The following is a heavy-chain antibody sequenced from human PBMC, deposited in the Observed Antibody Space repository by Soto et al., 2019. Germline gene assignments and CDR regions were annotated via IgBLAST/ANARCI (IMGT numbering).Heavy chain of an antibody. CDR3: ARETVAVPPSFDY. D-gene: IGHD6-19*01. Sequence: ASVKVSCKASGYTFTGYYMHWVRQAPGQGLEWMGWISANSGNTNYAQKLQGRVTMTTDTSTSTAYMELRSLRSDDTAVYYCARETVAVPPSFDYWGQGTLVTVSS. V-gene: IGHV1-18*04. CDR1: GYTFTGYY. CDR2: ISANSGNT. J-gene: IGHJ4*02.